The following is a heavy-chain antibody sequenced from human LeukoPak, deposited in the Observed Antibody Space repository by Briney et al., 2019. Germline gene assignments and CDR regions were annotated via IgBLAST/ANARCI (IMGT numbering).Heavy chain of an antibody. V-gene: IGHV4-34*01. J-gene: IGHJ4*02. CDR2: INHSGST. CDR1: GGSFSGYY. Sequence: SETLSLTCAVYGGSFSGYYWSWIRQPPGKGLEWIGEINHSGSTNYNPSLKSRVTISVDTSKNQFSLKLSSVTAADTAVYYCARDRAYSNFFDYWGQGTLVTVSS. CDR3: ARDRAYSNFFDY. D-gene: IGHD4-11*01.